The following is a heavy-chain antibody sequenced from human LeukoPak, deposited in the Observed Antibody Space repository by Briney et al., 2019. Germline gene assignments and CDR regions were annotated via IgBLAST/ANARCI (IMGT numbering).Heavy chain of an antibody. CDR1: GGSISSYY. J-gene: IGHJ3*02. CDR3: ARSGMTGGAFDI. Sequence: SETLSLTCTVSGGSISSYYWNWLRQPPGKGLEWIGYIYYSGSTSYNPSLKSRVTISVDTSKTQFSLKLSSVTAADTAVYYCARSGMTGGAFDIWGQGTMVTVSS. D-gene: IGHD3-9*01. CDR2: IYYSGST. V-gene: IGHV4-59*12.